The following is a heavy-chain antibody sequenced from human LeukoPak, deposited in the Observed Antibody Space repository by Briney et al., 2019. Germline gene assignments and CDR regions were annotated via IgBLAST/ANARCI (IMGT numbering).Heavy chain of an antibody. D-gene: IGHD4-17*01. Sequence: GGSLRLSCAASGFTVSSNYMSWVRQAPGKGLEWVSVIYNGGSTYYADSVKGRFTISRDNSKNTLYLKMSSLRAGDTAVYYCAREGGDGDYVYAFDIWGQGTMVTVSS. CDR2: IYNGGST. J-gene: IGHJ3*02. V-gene: IGHV3-53*01. CDR3: AREGGDGDYVYAFDI. CDR1: GFTVSSNY.